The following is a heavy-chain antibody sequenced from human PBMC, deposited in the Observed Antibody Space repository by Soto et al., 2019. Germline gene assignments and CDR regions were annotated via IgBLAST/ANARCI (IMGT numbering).Heavy chain of an antibody. CDR1: GFTFSSYA. J-gene: IGHJ4*02. Sequence: QVQLVESGGGVVQPGRSPRLSCAASGFTFSSYAMHWVRQAPGKGLEWVAVISYDGSNKYYADSVKGRFTISRDNSKNTLYLQMNSLRAEDTAVYYCARDRATVTTWGPSPPDYWGQGTLVTVSS. CDR2: ISYDGSNK. D-gene: IGHD4-17*01. V-gene: IGHV3-30-3*01. CDR3: ARDRATVTTWGPSPPDY.